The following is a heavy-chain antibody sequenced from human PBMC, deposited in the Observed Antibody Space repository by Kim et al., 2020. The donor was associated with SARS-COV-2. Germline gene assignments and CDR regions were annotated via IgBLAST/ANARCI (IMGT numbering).Heavy chain of an antibody. CDR3: ARVGRYYDILTGYELNPYFDY. J-gene: IGHJ4*02. Sequence: SETLSLTCTVSGGSISSGGYYWSWIRQHPGKGLEWIGYIYYSGSTYYNPSLKSRVTISVDTSKNQFSLKLSSVTAADTAVYYCARVGRYYDILTGYELNPYFDYWGQGTLVTVSS. V-gene: IGHV4-31*03. D-gene: IGHD3-9*01. CDR1: GGSISSGGYY. CDR2: IYYSGST.